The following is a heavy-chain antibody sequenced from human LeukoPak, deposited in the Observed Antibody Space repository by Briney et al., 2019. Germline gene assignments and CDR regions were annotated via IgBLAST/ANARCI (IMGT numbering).Heavy chain of an antibody. J-gene: IGHJ3*02. D-gene: IGHD4-23*01. V-gene: IGHV4-59*11. CDR3: ASLVRWVYAFDI. CDR1: GGSISSHY. CDR2: IYYSGST. Sequence: SETLSLTCTVSGGSISSHYWSWIRQPPGKGLEWIGYIYYSGSTNYNPSLKSRVTISVDTSKNQFSLKLSSMTAADTAVYYCASLVRWVYAFDIWGQGTMVTVSS.